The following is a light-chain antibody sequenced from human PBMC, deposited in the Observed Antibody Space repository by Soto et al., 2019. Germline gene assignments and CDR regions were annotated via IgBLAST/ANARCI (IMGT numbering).Light chain of an antibody. Sequence: QSALTQPASVSGSPGQSITISCTGSSSDIGAYNYVSWFQQYPGKSPKRIISEVSNRPSGVSNPFSGSEYGTAASLTISGLQTEGEADYFCFTFTTDWTHVFGTGTKVTAL. CDR2: EVS. CDR3: FTFTTDWTHV. V-gene: IGLV2-14*01. J-gene: IGLJ1*01. CDR1: SSDIGAYNY.